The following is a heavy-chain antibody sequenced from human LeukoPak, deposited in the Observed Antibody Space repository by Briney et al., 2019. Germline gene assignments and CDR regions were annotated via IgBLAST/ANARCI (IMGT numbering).Heavy chain of an antibody. CDR1: GFTFSSYE. J-gene: IGHJ3*02. D-gene: IGHD5-24*01. CDR3: ARDKKRILEMATIYDAFDI. V-gene: IGHV3-48*03. Sequence: PGGSLRLSCAASGFTFSSYEMNWVRQAPGKGLEWVSYISTSGNSIYYADSVKGRFTISRDNAKNSLYLQMNSLRAEDTAVYYCARDKKRILEMATIYDAFDIWGQGTMVTVSS. CDR2: ISTSGNSI.